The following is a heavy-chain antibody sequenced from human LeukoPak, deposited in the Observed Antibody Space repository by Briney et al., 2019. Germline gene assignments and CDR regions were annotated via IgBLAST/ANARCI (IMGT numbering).Heavy chain of an antibody. J-gene: IGHJ3*01. CDR3: ARDCCRYYPGAFDV. CDR2: IKHDGSEK. D-gene: IGHD3-16*01. CDR1: GFTFSSYW. V-gene: IGHV3-7*01. Sequence: GRSLRLSCAASGFTFSSYWMNWVRQAPGKGLEWVANIKHDGSEKYYVDSVKGRFTISRDNAKNSLYLQMNSLRAEDTAVYYCARDCCRYYPGAFDVWGQGTMVTVSS.